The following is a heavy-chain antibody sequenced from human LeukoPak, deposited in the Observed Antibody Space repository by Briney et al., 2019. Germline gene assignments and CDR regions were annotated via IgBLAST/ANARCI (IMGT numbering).Heavy chain of an antibody. J-gene: IGHJ6*03. V-gene: IGHV3-72*01. CDR3: AKPGHYYYYYYMDV. CDR1: GFTFSDHY. CDR2: SRSKTNRYTT. Sequence: GGSLRLSCAASGFTFSDHYLDWVRQAPGKGLEWVGRSRSKTNRYTTQYAASVKGRFTISRDDSKNSLYLQMNSLRAEDTAVYYCAKPGHYYYYYYMDVWGKGTTVTISS.